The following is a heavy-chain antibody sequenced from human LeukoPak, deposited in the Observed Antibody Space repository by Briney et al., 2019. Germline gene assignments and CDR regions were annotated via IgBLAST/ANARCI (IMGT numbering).Heavy chain of an antibody. CDR1: GFTFDDYA. V-gene: IGHV3-43D*04. D-gene: IGHD1-14*01. Sequence: PGRSLRLSCAASGFTFDDYAMHWVRQAPGKGLEWVSLISWDGGSTKYADSVKGRFTSSTDNTKNSQYLQMNSLRADDTALYYCAKEQGPIYKGYMDVWGKGTTVTVSS. J-gene: IGHJ6*03. CDR2: ISWDGGST. CDR3: AKEQGPIYKGYMDV.